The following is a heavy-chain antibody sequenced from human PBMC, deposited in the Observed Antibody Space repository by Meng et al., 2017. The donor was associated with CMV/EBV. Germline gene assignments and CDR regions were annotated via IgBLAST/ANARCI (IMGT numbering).Heavy chain of an antibody. J-gene: IGHJ5*02. D-gene: IGHD6-13*01. CDR2: SNQSGSR. Sequence: VYGRVVSGEYGSVVHQPQRKGLKWMGESNQSGSRNYNPALKRRVTISVETSKKQCSLKLSSVTAADTAVYYCARGGSSSSYYNWFDPWGQGTLVTVSS. CDR1: GRVVSGEY. CDR3: ARGGSSSSYYNWFDP. V-gene: IGHV4-34*01.